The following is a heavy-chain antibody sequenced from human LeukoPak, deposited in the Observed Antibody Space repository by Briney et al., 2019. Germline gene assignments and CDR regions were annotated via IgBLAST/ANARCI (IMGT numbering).Heavy chain of an antibody. CDR2: ISWNSGSI. J-gene: IGHJ4*02. CDR3: ARLPDSYYYDSSGYYDSSGFDY. V-gene: IGHV3-9*01. CDR1: GFTFDDYA. D-gene: IGHD3-22*01. Sequence: GGSLRLSCAASGFTFDDYAMHWVRQAPGKGLEWVSGISWNSGSIGYADSVKGRFTISRDNAKNSLYLQMNSLRAEDTAVYYCARLPDSYYYDSSGYYDSSGFDYWGQGTLVTVSS.